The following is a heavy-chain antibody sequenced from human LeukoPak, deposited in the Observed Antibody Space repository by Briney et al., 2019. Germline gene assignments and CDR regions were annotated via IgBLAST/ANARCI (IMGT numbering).Heavy chain of an antibody. D-gene: IGHD3-16*01. CDR3: VRDDGAYYQHSMDV. CDR1: GFNFNNHE. J-gene: IGHJ6*03. Sequence: GGSLRLTCVVSGFNFNNHEMNWVRQAPGKGLEWVSYISSSGSSIYYADSVKGRFTISRDNARNSLYPQMDSLRVEDTALYYCVRDDGAYYQHSMDVWGKGTTVTVSS. CDR2: ISSSGSSI. V-gene: IGHV3-48*03.